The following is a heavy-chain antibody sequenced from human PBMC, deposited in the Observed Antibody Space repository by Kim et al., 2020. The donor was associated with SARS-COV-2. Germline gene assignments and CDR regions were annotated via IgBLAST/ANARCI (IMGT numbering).Heavy chain of an antibody. V-gene: IGHV1-18*01. CDR2: ISGYNRET. CDR1: GYTFSTSG. CDR3: ARDIGPRRVAAAVGLSTRKRYNWFDP. Sequence: ASVKVSCRASGYTFSTSGISWVRQAPGQGLEWMGWISGYNRETNFAEPFQGRVTMTTDSSTGTAYLELRSLTPDDTAVYYCARDIGPRRVAAAVGLSTRKRYNWFDPWGQGTLVIVSS. D-gene: IGHD6-13*01. J-gene: IGHJ5*02.